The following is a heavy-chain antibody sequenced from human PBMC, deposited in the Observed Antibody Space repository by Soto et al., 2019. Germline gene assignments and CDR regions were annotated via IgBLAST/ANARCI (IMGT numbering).Heavy chain of an antibody. Sequence: ASGPTLVNPTQTLKLTCTFSGFSLSTSGVGVGWIRQPPGKALEWLALIYWDDDKRYSPSLKSRLTITKDTSKNQVFLTMSSMDPVDTSTSFCAQSWVGSSYHYYFMGVWGKGTTVTVSS. CDR2: IYWDDDK. CDR1: GFSLSTSGVG. J-gene: IGHJ6*03. CDR3: AQSWVGSSYHYYFMGV. V-gene: IGHV2-5*02. D-gene: IGHD3-10*01.